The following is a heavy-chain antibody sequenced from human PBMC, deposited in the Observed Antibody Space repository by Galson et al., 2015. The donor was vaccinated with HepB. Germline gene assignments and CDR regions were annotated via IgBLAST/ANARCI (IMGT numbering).Heavy chain of an antibody. D-gene: IGHD1-1*01. Sequence: SLRLSCAASGFTFTNYPFHWVRHLPGKGLEWVAVISYDGRGQFYTDSVRGRFTISRDDSRNTLYLQMNSLRTEDTAVYFCARDLFRGTPYYLDYCGQGTLVAVSS. V-gene: IGHV3-30*04. CDR1: GFTFTNYP. CDR2: ISYDGRGQ. CDR3: ARDLFRGTPYYLDY. J-gene: IGHJ4*01.